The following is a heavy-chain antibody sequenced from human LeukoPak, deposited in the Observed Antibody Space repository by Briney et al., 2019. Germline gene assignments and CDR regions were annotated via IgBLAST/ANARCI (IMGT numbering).Heavy chain of an antibody. J-gene: IGHJ3*02. D-gene: IGHD4-23*01. Sequence: GASVKVSCKAAGYSFITYGIGWVRQAPGQGLDWMGWVSGYNGDTHYAQKLQGRVTMTTVTSASTAYMELGSLRSDDTAVYYCARVGGGNSRATDAFDIWGQGTMVTVSS. CDR3: ARVGGGNSRATDAFDI. V-gene: IGHV1-18*01. CDR1: GYSFITYG. CDR2: VSGYNGDT.